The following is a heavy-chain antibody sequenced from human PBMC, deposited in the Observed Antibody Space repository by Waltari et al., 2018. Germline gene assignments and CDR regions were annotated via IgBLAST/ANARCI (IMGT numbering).Heavy chain of an antibody. V-gene: IGHV4-39*07. CDR3: ARDVQGEVYFDY. D-gene: IGHD3-10*02. CDR1: GGPISSSSYY. CDR2: IYYSGST. J-gene: IGHJ4*02. Sequence: QLQLQESGPGLVKPSETLSLTCTVSGGPISSSSYYWGWTRQPPGKGLEWIGSIYYSGSTYYNPSLKSRVTISVDTSKNQFSLKLSSVTAADTAVYYCARDVQGEVYFDYWGQGTLVTVSS.